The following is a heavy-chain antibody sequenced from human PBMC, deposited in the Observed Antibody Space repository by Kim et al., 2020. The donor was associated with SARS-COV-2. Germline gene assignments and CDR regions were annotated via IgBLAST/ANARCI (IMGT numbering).Heavy chain of an antibody. CDR2: IKGKTDGGST. Sequence: GGSLRLSCAASGFTFSNACMSWVRQAPGKGLEWVSLIKGKTDGGSTDYAVPVKFTFTIARDDKTNTLHLHMNSLNTEDTAVYFCRYYFDNCGREPHYWG. CDR3: RYYFDNCGREPHY. CDR1: GFTFSNAC. J-gene: IGHJ4*01. D-gene: IGHD3-22*01. V-gene: IGHV3-15*01.